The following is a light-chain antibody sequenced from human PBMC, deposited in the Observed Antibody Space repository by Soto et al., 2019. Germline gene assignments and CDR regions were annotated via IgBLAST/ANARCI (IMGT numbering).Light chain of an antibody. CDR3: QQYSRYPVT. J-gene: IGKJ5*01. Sequence: AIRMTQSPSSFSASTGDTVTITCRASQDISIYLVWYQQKPGKAPKLLTYDASTLQSGGPSRFSGSGSGTDFALTISRLQSEDFATYYCQQYSRYPVTCGQGTRLEI. V-gene: IGKV1-8*01. CDR1: QDISIY. CDR2: DAS.